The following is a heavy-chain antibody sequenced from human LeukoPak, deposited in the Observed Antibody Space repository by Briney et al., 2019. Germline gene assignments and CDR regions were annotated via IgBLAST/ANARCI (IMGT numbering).Heavy chain of an antibody. V-gene: IGHV1-18*01. Sequence: GASVKVSCKASGYTFTSYGITWVRQAPGQGLEWMGWISGYNGNTNHAQKFQGRVTMTTDTSTNTAYMELRSLTSDDTAVYYCARGRFGEFRYWGQGTLVTVSS. CDR3: ARGRFGEFRY. J-gene: IGHJ4*02. CDR1: GYTFTSYG. D-gene: IGHD3-10*01. CDR2: ISGYNGNT.